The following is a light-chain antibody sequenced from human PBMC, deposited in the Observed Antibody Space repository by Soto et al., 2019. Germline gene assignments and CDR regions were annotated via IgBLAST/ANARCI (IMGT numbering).Light chain of an antibody. Sequence: DIQLTQSPSFLSASVGDRVTITCRASQGINSYLAWYQQKPGKVPKLLIYTASTLQSGVPSRFSGSGSGTEFTLTISSLQTEDFATYYCQQINSYPITFGQGTRLEI. CDR2: TAS. CDR1: QGINSY. V-gene: IGKV1-9*01. CDR3: QQINSYPIT. J-gene: IGKJ5*01.